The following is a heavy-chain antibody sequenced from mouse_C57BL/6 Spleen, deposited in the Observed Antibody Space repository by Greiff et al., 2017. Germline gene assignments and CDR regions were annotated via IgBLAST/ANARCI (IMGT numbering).Heavy chain of an antibody. V-gene: IGHV3-6*01. CDR3: ARSPFYGSTDWYFDV. D-gene: IGHD1-1*01. Sequence: ESGPGLVKPSPSLSLTCSVTGYSITSGYYWNWIRQFPGNKLEWMGYISYDGSNNYNPSLKNRISITRDTSKNQFFLKLNSVTTEDTATYYCARSPFYGSTDWYFDVWGTGTTVTVSS. CDR1: GYSITSGYY. CDR2: ISYDGSN. J-gene: IGHJ1*03.